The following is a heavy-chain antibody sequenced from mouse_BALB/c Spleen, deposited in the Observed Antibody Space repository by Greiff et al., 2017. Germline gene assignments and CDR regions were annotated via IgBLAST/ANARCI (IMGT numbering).Heavy chain of an antibody. J-gene: IGHJ4*01. V-gene: IGHV14-3*02. Sequence: VQLQQSGAELVKPGASVTLSCTASGFNIKDTSMHWVQQRPEQGLEWIGRIDPANGNTKYDPKFQGKATITADTSSNTAYLQLSSLTSEDTAVYYCARDYRYDGYAMDYWGQGTSVTVSS. CDR3: ARDYRYDGYAMDY. D-gene: IGHD2-14*01. CDR1: GFNIKDTS. CDR2: IDPANGNT.